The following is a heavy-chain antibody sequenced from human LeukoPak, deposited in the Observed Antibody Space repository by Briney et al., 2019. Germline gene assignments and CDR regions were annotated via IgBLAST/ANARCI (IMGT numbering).Heavy chain of an antibody. Sequence: PGGSLRLSCAASGFTFSSYAMSWVRQAPGKGLEWVSAISGSGGSTYYADSVKGRFTISRDNSKNTLYLQMNSLRAEDTAVYYCAKAPPTYYDFWSGPAPHDAFDIWGQGTMVTVSS. CDR3: AKAPPTYYDFWSGPAPHDAFDI. CDR1: GFTFSSYA. V-gene: IGHV3-23*01. J-gene: IGHJ3*02. D-gene: IGHD3-3*01. CDR2: ISGSGGST.